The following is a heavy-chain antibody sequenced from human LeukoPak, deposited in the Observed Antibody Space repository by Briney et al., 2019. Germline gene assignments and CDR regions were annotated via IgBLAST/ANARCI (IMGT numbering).Heavy chain of an antibody. Sequence: GGSLRLSCAASGFSFSDYYMSWIRQAPGRGLEWVSYITNSGDTIYYADSVKGRFTISRDNAENSLYLQMNSLRAEDTAVYYCARETSSGYYKYYYWGQGTLVTVSS. V-gene: IGHV3-11*01. CDR2: ITNSGDTI. CDR1: GFSFSDYY. D-gene: IGHD3-22*01. J-gene: IGHJ4*02. CDR3: ARETSSGYYKYYY.